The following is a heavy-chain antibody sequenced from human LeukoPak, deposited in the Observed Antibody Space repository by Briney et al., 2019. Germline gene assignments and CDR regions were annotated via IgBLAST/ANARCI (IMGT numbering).Heavy chain of an antibody. D-gene: IGHD3-22*01. Sequence: GESLKISCKGSGYSFTSYWIGWVRQAPGQGLEWMGWISAYNGNTNYAQKLQGRVTMTTDTSTCTAYMELRSLRSDDTAVYYCARDKLGAAYYYDSSGYYFGNFDNWGQGTLVTVSS. V-gene: IGHV1-18*04. CDR1: GYSFTSYW. CDR2: ISAYNGNT. CDR3: ARDKLGAAYYYDSSGYYFGNFDN. J-gene: IGHJ4*02.